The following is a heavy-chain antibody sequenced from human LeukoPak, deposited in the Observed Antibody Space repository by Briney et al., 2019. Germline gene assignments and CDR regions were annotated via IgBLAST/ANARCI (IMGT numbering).Heavy chain of an antibody. J-gene: IGHJ4*02. V-gene: IGHV3-21*01. Sequence: GGSLRLSCAASGFTFSNYPIHWVRQAPGKGLEWVSSISTSSSYIYYADSVKGRFTISRDNAKNSLYLQMNSLRAEDTVVYYCAREEGGPGFDYWGQGALVSVSS. D-gene: IGHD2-15*01. CDR2: ISTSSSYI. CDR3: AREEGGPGFDY. CDR1: GFTFSNYP.